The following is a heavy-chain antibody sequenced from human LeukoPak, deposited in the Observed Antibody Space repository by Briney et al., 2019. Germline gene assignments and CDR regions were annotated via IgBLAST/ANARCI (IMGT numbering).Heavy chain of an antibody. V-gene: IGHV3-9*01. CDR3: AKCVGGYYCYMDV. CDR1: GFTFDDYA. Sequence: GGSLRLSCAASGFTFDDYAMHWVRQAPGKGLEWVSGISWNSGSIGYADSVKGRFTISRDNAKNSLYLQMNSLRAEDTALYYCAKCVGGYYCYMDVWGKGTTVTVSS. D-gene: IGHD1-26*01. CDR2: ISWNSGSI. J-gene: IGHJ6*03.